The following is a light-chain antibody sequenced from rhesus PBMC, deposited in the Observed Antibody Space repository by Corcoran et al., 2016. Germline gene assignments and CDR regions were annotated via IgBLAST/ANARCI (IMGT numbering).Light chain of an antibody. CDR2: SAY. CDR3: QQYNDLLPLT. Sequence: EIVMTQSPATLSLSPGETATLSCRASESVGSYLAWYKQKPGQAPNPLVHSAYFRATGIPDRFGGSGSRTEVTLTISSLEPEDVGVYHCQQYNDLLPLTFGGGTKVELK. V-gene: IGKV3-40*03. J-gene: IGKJ4*01. CDR1: ESVGSY.